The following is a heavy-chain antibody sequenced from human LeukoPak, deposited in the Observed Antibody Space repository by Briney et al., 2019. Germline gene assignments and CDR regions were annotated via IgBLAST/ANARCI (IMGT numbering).Heavy chain of an antibody. Sequence: SETLSLTCTVSGGSISSGGYYWSWIRQPPGKGLEWIGYIYHSGSTYYNPSLKSRVTISVDRSKNQFSLKLSSVTAADTAVYYCARGRYYDSSGYYSYYFDYWGQGTLVTVSS. CDR1: GGSISSGGYY. V-gene: IGHV4-30-2*01. CDR2: IYHSGST. J-gene: IGHJ4*02. CDR3: ARGRYYDSSGYYSYYFDY. D-gene: IGHD3-22*01.